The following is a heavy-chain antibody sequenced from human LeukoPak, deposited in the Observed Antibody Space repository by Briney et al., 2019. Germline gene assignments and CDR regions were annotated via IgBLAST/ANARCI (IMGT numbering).Heavy chain of an antibody. Sequence: GGSLRLSCAASGFTLSNYAMNWVRQAPGKGLEWVSAISGSGGSTYYADSVKGRITISRDNSKNTLYLQMNSLRAEDTAVYYCAKDAGITVVRGVIYYFDYWGQGALVTVSS. CDR1: GFTLSNYA. J-gene: IGHJ4*02. V-gene: IGHV3-23*01. CDR3: AKDAGITVVRGVIYYFDY. D-gene: IGHD3-10*01. CDR2: ISGSGGST.